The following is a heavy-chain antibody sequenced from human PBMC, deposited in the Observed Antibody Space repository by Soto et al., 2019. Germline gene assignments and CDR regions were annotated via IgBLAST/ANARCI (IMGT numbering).Heavy chain of an antibody. V-gene: IGHV4-39*01. CDR1: GGSISSGSYY. CDR3: ATFPEMAV. CDR2: INYSGST. J-gene: IGHJ6*04. Sequence: SETLSLTCTVSGGSISSGSYYWGWIRQPPGKGLEWIGSINYSGSTYYNPSLKSRVTISVDTSKNQFSLKLSSVTAADTAAYYCATFPEMAVWGKGTTVTVSS. D-gene: IGHD2-21*01.